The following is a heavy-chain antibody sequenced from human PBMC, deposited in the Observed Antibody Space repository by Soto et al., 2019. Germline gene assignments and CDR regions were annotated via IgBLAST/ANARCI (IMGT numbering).Heavy chain of an antibody. D-gene: IGHD3-10*01. Sequence: SETLSLTCAVSGGSISSSNWWSWVRQPPGKGLEWIGEIYHSGSTNYNPSLKSRVTISVDKSKNQFSLKLSSVTAADTAVYYCAREIRGRVWFVAGWFDPWGQGTLVTVSS. CDR2: IYHSGST. CDR3: AREIRGRVWFVAGWFDP. CDR1: GGSISSSNW. V-gene: IGHV4-4*02. J-gene: IGHJ5*02.